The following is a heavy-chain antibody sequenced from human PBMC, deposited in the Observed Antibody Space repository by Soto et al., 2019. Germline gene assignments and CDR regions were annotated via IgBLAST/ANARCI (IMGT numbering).Heavy chain of an antibody. CDR2: ISAYNGNT. J-gene: IGHJ5*02. Sequence: ASVKVSCKASGYTFTSYGISWVRQAPGQGLEWMGWISAYNGNTNYAQKIQGRVTMTTDTSTSTAYMELRSLRSDDTAVYYCARGDGGYESGWFDPWGQGTLVTVSS. D-gene: IGHD5-12*01. V-gene: IGHV1-18*01. CDR1: GYTFTSYG. CDR3: ARGDGGYESGWFDP.